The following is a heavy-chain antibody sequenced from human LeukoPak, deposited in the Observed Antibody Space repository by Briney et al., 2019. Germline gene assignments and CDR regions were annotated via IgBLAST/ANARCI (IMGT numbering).Heavy chain of an antibody. V-gene: IGHV1-3*01. CDR2: INAGNGNT. CDR3: AGGEIVGATQRAFDI. D-gene: IGHD1-26*01. Sequence: ASVKVSCKASGYTFSSYAMHWVRQAPGQRLEWMGWINAGNGNTKYSQKFQGRVTITRDTSASTAYMELSSLRSEDTAVYYCAGGEIVGATQRAFDIWGQGTMVTVSS. J-gene: IGHJ3*02. CDR1: GYTFSSYA.